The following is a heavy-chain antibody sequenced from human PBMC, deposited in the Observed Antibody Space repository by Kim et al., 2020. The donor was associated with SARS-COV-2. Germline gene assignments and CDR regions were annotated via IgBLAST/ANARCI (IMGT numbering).Heavy chain of an antibody. CDR3: ARLNYYGSGAIDY. CDR2: IKQDGSEK. CDR1: GFTFSSYW. V-gene: IGHV3-7*01. D-gene: IGHD3-10*01. Sequence: GGSLRLSCAASGFTFSSYWMSWIRQAPGKGLEWVANIKQDGSEKYYVDSVKGRFTISRDNAKNSLYLQMNSLRAEDTAVYYCARLNYYGSGAIDYWGQGTLVTVSS. J-gene: IGHJ4*02.